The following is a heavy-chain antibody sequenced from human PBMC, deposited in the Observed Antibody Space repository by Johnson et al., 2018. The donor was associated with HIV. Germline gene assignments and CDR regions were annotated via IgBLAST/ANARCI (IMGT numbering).Heavy chain of an antibody. CDR3: AKGGIDAFDI. CDR2: ISYDGSNE. D-gene: IGHD6-25*01. Sequence: VESGGGVVQPGRPLRLSCAASGFTFSSYGIHWVRQAPGKGLEWVAVISYDGSNEYYADSVKGRFTISRDNSKNTVYLEMNSLRAEDTAVYYCAKGGIDAFDIWGQGTMVTVSS. CDR1: GFTFSSYG. V-gene: IGHV3-30*18. J-gene: IGHJ3*02.